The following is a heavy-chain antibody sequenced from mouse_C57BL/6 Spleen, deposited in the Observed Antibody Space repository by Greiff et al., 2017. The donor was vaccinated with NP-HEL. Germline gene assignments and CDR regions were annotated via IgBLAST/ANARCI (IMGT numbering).Heavy chain of an antibody. CDR3: ARSVPFITTVVAPFDD. CDR2: IDPNSGGT. J-gene: IGHJ2*01. Sequence: QVQLQQPGAELVKPGASVKLSCKASGYTFTSYWMHWVKQRPGRGLAWIGMIDPNSGGTKYNEKFKSKATLTVDKPSSTAYMQLSSLTSEDSAVYYCARSVPFITTVVAPFDDWGQGTTLTVSS. V-gene: IGHV1-72*01. D-gene: IGHD1-1*01. CDR1: GYTFTSYW.